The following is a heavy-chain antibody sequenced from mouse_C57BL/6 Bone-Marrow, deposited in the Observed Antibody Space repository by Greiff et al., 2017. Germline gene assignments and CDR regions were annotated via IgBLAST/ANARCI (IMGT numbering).Heavy chain of an antibody. D-gene: IGHD2-4*01. CDR3: ARDLNTTMDY. V-gene: IGHV5-4*01. CDR1: GFTFSSYA. CDR2: ISDGGSYT. Sequence: EVQLVESGGGLVKPGGSLKLSCAASGFTFSSYAMSCVRQTPEKRLEWVATISDGGSYTYYPDNVKGRFTISRDNAKNNLYLQMSHLKSEDTAMYYCARDLNTTMDYWGQGTSVTVSS. J-gene: IGHJ4*01.